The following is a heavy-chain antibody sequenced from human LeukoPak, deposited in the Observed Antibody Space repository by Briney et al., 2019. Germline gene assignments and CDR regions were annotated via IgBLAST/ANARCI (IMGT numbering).Heavy chain of an antibody. Sequence: ASVKVSCKASGYTFTGYYMHWVRQAPGQGLEWMAWINPNSGGTNYAQKLHGRVTMTRDTSISTAYMELSRLRSDDTAMYYCARDKGYSYGLPYYYYMDVWGKGTTVTVSS. CDR1: GYTFTGYY. CDR2: INPNSGGT. V-gene: IGHV1-2*02. CDR3: ARDKGYSYGLPYYYYMDV. J-gene: IGHJ6*03. D-gene: IGHD5-18*01.